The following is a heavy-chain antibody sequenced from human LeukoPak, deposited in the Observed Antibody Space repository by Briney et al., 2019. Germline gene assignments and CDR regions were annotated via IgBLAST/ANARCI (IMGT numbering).Heavy chain of an antibody. V-gene: IGHV4-31*03. CDR3: ATSEYNSGSYWDY. D-gene: IGHD1-26*01. J-gene: IGHJ4*02. CDR1: GGSISSGGYY. Sequence: TPQTLSLTCTVSGGSISSGGYYWSWIRQHPGKGLEWIGYIYYSGSTYYNPSLKSRVTISVDTSKNQFSLKLSSVTAADTAVYYCATSEYNSGSYWDYWGQGTLVTVSS. CDR2: IYYSGST.